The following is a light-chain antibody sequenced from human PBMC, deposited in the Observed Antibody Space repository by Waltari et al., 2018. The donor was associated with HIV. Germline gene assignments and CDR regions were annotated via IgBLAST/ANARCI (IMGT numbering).Light chain of an antibody. J-gene: IGKJ4*01. V-gene: IGKV1-12*01. CDR1: KGIGSW. Sequence: DIQMTQSPSSVSASIGDRLIITCRASKGIGSWFVWYQQKAGKDPKVLIYAASSLQSGVPSRFSGSGSGTDFNFTINNLQSDDFATYYCHQASSFPLTFGGGTRVEI. CDR3: HQASSFPLT. CDR2: AAS.